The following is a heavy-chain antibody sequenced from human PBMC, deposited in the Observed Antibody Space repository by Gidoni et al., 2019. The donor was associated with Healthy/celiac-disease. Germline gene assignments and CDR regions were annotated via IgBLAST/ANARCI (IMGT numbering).Heavy chain of an antibody. V-gene: IGHV4-38-2*01. Sequence: QVQLQESGPGLVKPSETLSLTCAVSGYSISSGYYWGWLRQPPGKGLEWIGSIYHSGSTYYNPSLKSRVTISVDTSKNQFSLKLSSVTAADTAVYYCARVSLVGATDDWGQGTLVTVSS. CDR1: GYSISSGYY. J-gene: IGHJ4*02. D-gene: IGHD1-26*01. CDR3: ARVSLVGATDD. CDR2: IYHSGST.